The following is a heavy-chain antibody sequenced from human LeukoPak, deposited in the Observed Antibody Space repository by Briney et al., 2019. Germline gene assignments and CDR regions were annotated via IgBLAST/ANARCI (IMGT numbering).Heavy chain of an antibody. Sequence: ASVKVSCKASGYTFTGYYMHWVRQAPGQGLEWMGWINPNSGGTNYAQKFQGRVTMTRDTSISTAYMELSRLRSDDTAVYYCARHYYDSSGQGGYFDYWGQGTLVTVSS. D-gene: IGHD3-22*01. CDR1: GYTFTGYY. V-gene: IGHV1-2*02. J-gene: IGHJ4*02. CDR3: ARHYYDSSGQGGYFDY. CDR2: INPNSGGT.